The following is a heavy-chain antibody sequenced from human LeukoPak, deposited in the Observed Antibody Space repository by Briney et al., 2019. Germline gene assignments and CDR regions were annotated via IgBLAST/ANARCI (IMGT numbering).Heavy chain of an antibody. Sequence: GGSLRLSCSASAFTFSSYAMSWVRQAPGKGLEWVSGISGSGGSTYYADSVKGRFTISRDNSKNTLYLQMNSLGAEDTAVYYCAKGRPGAFDIWGQGTMVTVSS. J-gene: IGHJ3*02. CDR2: ISGSGGST. CDR1: AFTFSSYA. CDR3: AKGRPGAFDI. V-gene: IGHV3-23*01.